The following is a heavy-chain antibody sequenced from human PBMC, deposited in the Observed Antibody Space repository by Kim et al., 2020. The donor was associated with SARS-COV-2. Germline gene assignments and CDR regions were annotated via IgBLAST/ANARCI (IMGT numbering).Heavy chain of an antibody. CDR2: MNPNSGNT. Sequence: ASVKVSCKASGYTFTSYDINWVRQATGQGLEWMGWMNPNSGNTGYAQKFQGRVTMTRNTSISTAYMELSSLRSEDTAVYYCARCPNISFVVVVAATQTDGMDVWGQGTTVTVSS. D-gene: IGHD2-15*01. CDR1: GYTFTSYD. CDR3: ARCPNISFVVVVAATQTDGMDV. V-gene: IGHV1-8*01. J-gene: IGHJ6*02.